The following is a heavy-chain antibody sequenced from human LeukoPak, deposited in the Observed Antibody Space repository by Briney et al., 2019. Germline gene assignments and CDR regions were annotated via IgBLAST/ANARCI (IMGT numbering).Heavy chain of an antibody. CDR3: ARDIELST. D-gene: IGHD3-16*02. V-gene: IGHV3-23*01. CDR2: INFSGTNA. CDR1: GFTFSDSA. Sequence: GGSLRLSCVASGFTFSDSAMSWVRQAPGKWLEWVSLINFSGTNAYYADSVKGRFTISRDNSKDTVYLQMNSLRAEDTAIYNCARDIELSTWGRGTKVTVSS. J-gene: IGHJ3*01.